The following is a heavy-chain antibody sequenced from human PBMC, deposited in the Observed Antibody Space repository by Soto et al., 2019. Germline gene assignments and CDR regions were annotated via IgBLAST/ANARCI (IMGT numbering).Heavy chain of an antibody. CDR3: ARGLHSSGWYVNY. CDR1: GYTFTSYD. D-gene: IGHD6-19*01. V-gene: IGHV1-8*01. Sequence: GASVKVSCKASGYTFTSYDINWVRQATGQGLEWMGWMNPNSGNTGYAQKFQGRVTMTRNTSISTAYMELSSLRSEDTAVYYCARGLHSSGWYVNYWCQGTLVTVSS. CDR2: MNPNSGNT. J-gene: IGHJ4*02.